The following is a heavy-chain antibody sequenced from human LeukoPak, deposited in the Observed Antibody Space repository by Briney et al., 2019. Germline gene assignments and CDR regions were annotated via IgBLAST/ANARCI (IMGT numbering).Heavy chain of an antibody. CDR1: GFTFSDYY. CDR2: ISSSSSYT. Sequence: PGGSLRPSCAASGFTFSDYYMSWIRQAPGKGLEWVSYISSSSSYTNYADSVKGRFTISRDNAKNSLYLQMSSLRAEDTAVYYCARSGSSSPNNWFDPWGQGTLVTVSS. D-gene: IGHD6-6*01. J-gene: IGHJ5*02. V-gene: IGHV3-11*06. CDR3: ARSGSSSPNNWFDP.